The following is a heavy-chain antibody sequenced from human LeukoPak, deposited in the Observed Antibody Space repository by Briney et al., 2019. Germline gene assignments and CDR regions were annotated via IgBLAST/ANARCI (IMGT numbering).Heavy chain of an antibody. CDR1: GFTFSSYA. V-gene: IGHV3-23*01. J-gene: IGHJ4*02. Sequence: GGSLRLSCAASGFTFSSYAMSWVRHAPGKGLEWVSAISGSGGSTYYADSVKGWFTISRDNSKSTLYLQMNSLRAEDTAVYYCAKDLSYYHDNSGYSYLDYWGQGTLVTVSS. CDR3: AKDLSYYHDNSGYSYLDY. D-gene: IGHD3-22*01. CDR2: ISGSGGST.